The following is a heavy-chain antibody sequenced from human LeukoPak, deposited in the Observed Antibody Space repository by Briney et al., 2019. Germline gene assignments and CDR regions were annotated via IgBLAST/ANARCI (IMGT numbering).Heavy chain of an antibody. J-gene: IGHJ3*02. CDR2: ISSSSSYI. V-gene: IGHV3-21*01. Sequence: GGSLRLSCAASGFTFSSYSMNWVRQAPGKGLEWVSSISSSSSYIYYADSVKGRFTISRDNAKNSLYLQMNSLRAEDTAVYYCARGRTIFGVLRAFDIWGQGTMVTVSS. CDR1: GFTFSSYS. D-gene: IGHD3-3*01. CDR3: ARGRTIFGVLRAFDI.